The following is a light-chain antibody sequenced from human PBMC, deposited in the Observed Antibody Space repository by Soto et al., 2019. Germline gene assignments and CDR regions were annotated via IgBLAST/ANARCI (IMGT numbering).Light chain of an antibody. CDR1: SSDVGAYDA. J-gene: IGLJ1*01. V-gene: IGLV2-23*01. Sequence: QSVLAQPASVSGSPGQSITISCTGTSSDVGAYDAVSWYQQHPGKAPQVIIYRGTKRPSGVSTRFSGSVSGNTASLTVSGLQAEDEAEYFCCSSAPESTHVFGTGTKLTVL. CDR3: CSSAPESTHV. CDR2: RGT.